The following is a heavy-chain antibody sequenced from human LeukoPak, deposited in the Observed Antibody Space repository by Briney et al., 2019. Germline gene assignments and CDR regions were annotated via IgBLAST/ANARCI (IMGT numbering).Heavy chain of an antibody. CDR1: GYTFTSYY. J-gene: IGHJ5*02. Sequence: GASVKASCKASGYTFTSYYMHWVRQAPGQGLEWMGIINPSGGSTSYAQKFQGRVTMTRDMSTSTDYMELSSLRSEDTAVYYCARDNSVGDIAWWFDPWGQGTLVTVSS. V-gene: IGHV1-46*01. D-gene: IGHD3-10*01. CDR2: INPSGGST. CDR3: ARDNSVGDIAWWFDP.